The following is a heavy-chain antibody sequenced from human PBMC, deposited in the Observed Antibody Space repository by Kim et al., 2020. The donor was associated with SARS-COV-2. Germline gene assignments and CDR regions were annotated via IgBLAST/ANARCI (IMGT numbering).Heavy chain of an antibody. CDR1: GFTFSSYS. J-gene: IGHJ6*03. CDR3: AREGRITIFGVVIPKDYYMDV. CDR2: ISSSSSYI. Sequence: GGSLRLSCAASGFTFSSYSMNWVRQAPGQGLEWVSSISSSSSYIYYADSVKGRFTISRDNAKNSLYLQMNSLRAEDTAVYYCAREGRITIFGVVIPKDYYMDVWGKGTTVTVSS. D-gene: IGHD3-3*01. V-gene: IGHV3-21*01.